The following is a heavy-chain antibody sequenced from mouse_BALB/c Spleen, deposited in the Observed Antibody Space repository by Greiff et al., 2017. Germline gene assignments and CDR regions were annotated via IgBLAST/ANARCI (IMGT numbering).Heavy chain of an antibody. D-gene: IGHD1-2*01. CDR3: ARASHYYGYGFAY. CDR1: GFTFSSYA. V-gene: IGHV5-9-4*01. CDR2: ISSGGSYT. Sequence: EVHLVESGGGLVKPGGSLKLSCAASGFTFSSYAMSWVRQSPEKRLEWVAEISSGGSYTYYPDTVTGRFTISRDNAKNTLYLEMSSLRSEDTAMYYCARASHYYGYGFAYWGQGTLVTVSA. J-gene: IGHJ3*01.